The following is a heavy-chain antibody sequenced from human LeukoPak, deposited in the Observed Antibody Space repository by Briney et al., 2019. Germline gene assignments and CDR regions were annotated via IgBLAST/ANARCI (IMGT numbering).Heavy chain of an antibody. CDR3: ASPYSSSWYVGFDY. CDR2: INSDGSST. Sequence: GGSLRLSCAASGFTFSSYWMHWVRQAPGKGLVWVSRINSDGSSTSYADSVKGRFTISRDNSKNTLYLQMNSLRAEDTAVYYCASPYSSSWYVGFDYWGQGTLVTVSS. CDR1: GFTFSSYW. J-gene: IGHJ4*02. V-gene: IGHV3-74*01. D-gene: IGHD6-13*01.